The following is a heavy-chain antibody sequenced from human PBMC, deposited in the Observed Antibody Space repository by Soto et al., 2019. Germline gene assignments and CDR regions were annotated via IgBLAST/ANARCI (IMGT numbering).Heavy chain of an antibody. CDR2: TYYRSKWYN. CDR1: GDRVSSNSAA. Sequence: PSQTLSLTCAISGDRVSSNSAACTWIKQSPSRGLEWLGRTYYRSKWYNDYAVSVKSRITINPDTSKNQFSLQLNSVTPEDTAVYYCARAHRGYCSSTSCRNNWFDPWGQGTLVTVSS. V-gene: IGHV6-1*01. CDR3: ARAHRGYCSSTSCRNNWFDP. D-gene: IGHD2-2*03. J-gene: IGHJ5*02.